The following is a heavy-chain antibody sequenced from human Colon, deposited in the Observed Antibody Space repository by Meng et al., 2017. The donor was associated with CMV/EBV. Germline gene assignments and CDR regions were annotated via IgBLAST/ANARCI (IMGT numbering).Heavy chain of an antibody. CDR2: IYYSGST. J-gene: IGHJ6*02. D-gene: IGHD3-16*02. CDR1: GDSINDYY. V-gene: IGHV4-59*01. CDR3: ARDNGDYYYGMDV. Sequence: GSLRLSCTVSGDSINDYYWSWIRQSPGKGLEWIGYIYYSGSTHYNPSLEGRVDISIDTSRKHFSLKMTSMTAADTATYYCARDNGDYYYGMDVWGQGTTVTVSS.